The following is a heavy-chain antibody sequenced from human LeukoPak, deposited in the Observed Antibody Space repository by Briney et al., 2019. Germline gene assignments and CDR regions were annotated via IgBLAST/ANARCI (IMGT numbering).Heavy chain of an antibody. V-gene: IGHV3-23*01. CDR3: ARHGSWSFDY. Sequence: GGSLRLSCGASGFTFSSHAMSWVRQAPGKGLEWVSAITSGSGSNVYYTDSLKGRFTISRDNSKNTLYLQMNSLRAEDTAVYYCARHGSWSFDYWGQGTLVTVSA. D-gene: IGHD6-13*01. J-gene: IGHJ4*02. CDR1: GFTFSSHA. CDR2: ITSGSGSNV.